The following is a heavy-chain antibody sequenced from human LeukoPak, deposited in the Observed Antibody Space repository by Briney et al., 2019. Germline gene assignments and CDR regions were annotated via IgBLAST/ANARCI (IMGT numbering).Heavy chain of an antibody. V-gene: IGHV4-34*01. Sequence: SETLSLTCTVSGGSISSYYWSWIRQPPGKGLEWIGEINHSGSTNYNPSLKSRVTISVDTSKNQFSLKLSSVTAADTAVYYCARGKTVTHFDYWGQGTLVTVSS. CDR3: ARGKTVTHFDY. J-gene: IGHJ4*02. CDR2: INHSGST. CDR1: GGSISSYY. D-gene: IGHD4-11*01.